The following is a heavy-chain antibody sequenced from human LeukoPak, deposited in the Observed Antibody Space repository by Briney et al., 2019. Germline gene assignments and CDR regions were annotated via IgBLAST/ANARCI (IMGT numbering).Heavy chain of an antibody. V-gene: IGHV3-21*01. CDR1: GFTFSTYS. Sequence: GGSLRLSCAVSGFTFSTYSMNWVRQAPGKGLEWDSSISSSSNYIYYADSVKGRFPISRDNAKNSLFLQMNSLRAEDTAVYYCARVESVRDYFDYWGQGTLVTVSS. CDR3: ARVESVRDYFDY. CDR2: ISSSSNYI. J-gene: IGHJ4*02.